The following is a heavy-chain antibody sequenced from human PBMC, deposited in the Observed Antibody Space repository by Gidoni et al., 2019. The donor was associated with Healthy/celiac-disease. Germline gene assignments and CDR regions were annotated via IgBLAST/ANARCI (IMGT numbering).Heavy chain of an antibody. D-gene: IGHD5-18*01. V-gene: IGHV3-7*01. Sequence: EVQLVESGGGLVQPGGSLRLTLAASGFTFSSYWMRWVRQAPGKGLEWVANIKQDGSEKYYVDSVKGRFTISRDNAKNSLYLQMNSLRAEDTAVYYCARRGYSYGYYFDYWGQGTLVTVSS. CDR1: GFTFSSYW. CDR2: IKQDGSEK. J-gene: IGHJ4*02. CDR3: ARRGYSYGYYFDY.